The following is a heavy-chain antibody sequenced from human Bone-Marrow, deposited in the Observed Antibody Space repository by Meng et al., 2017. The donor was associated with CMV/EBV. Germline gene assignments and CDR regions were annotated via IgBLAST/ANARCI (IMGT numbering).Heavy chain of an antibody. Sequence: GGAFSASYWNWIRQPPGKGLEWIGEINHTGSTNYNPSLKSRVTISVDTSKNQFSLKLRSVTAADTAVYYCARSHCSSVNCYTYYFDYWGQGTLVTVSS. CDR2: INHTGST. CDR3: ARSHCSSVNCYTYYFDY. V-gene: IGHV4-34*01. D-gene: IGHD2-2*02. J-gene: IGHJ4*02. CDR1: GGAFSASY.